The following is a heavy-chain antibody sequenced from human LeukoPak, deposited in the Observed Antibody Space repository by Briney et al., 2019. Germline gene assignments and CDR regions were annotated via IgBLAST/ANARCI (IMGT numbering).Heavy chain of an antibody. J-gene: IGHJ6*02. CDR2: MNPNSGNT. V-gene: IGHV1-8*01. CDR3: ARGRELRYYYGMDV. CDR1: GYTFTSYD. D-gene: IGHD1-26*01. Sequence: GASVKVSCKASGYTFTSYDINWVRQATGQGLEWMGWMNPNSGNTGYAQKFQGRVTMTRNTSISTAYMGLSSLRSEDTAVYYCARGRELRYYYGMDVWGQGTTVTVSS.